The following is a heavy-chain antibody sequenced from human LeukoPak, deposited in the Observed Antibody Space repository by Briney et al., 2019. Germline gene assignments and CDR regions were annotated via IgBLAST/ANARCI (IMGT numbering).Heavy chain of an antibody. CDR1: GGSISSGDYY. CDR3: ARVQQGGYYFDY. V-gene: IGHV4-30-4*08. J-gene: IGHJ4*02. Sequence: PSQTLSLTCTVSGGSISSGDYYWSWIRQPPGKGLEWIGYIYYSGSTYHNPSLKSRVTISVDTSKNQFSLKLSSVTAADTAVYYCARVQQGGYYFDYWGQGTLVTVSS. D-gene: IGHD1-1*01. CDR2: IYYSGST.